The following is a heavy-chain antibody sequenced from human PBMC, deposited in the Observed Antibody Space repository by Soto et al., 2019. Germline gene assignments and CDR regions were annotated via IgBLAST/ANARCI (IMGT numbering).Heavy chain of an antibody. CDR3: AREGRTNYYYYGMDV. Sequence: EVQLVESEGGLVQPGGSLRLSCAASGFTFSSYDMHWVRQATGKGLEWVSAIGTAGDTYYPGSVKGRFTISRENAKNSLYLQMNSLRAEDTAVYYCAREGRTNYYYYGMDVWGQGTTVTVSS. CDR1: GFTFSSYD. J-gene: IGHJ6*02. V-gene: IGHV3-13*01. CDR2: IGTAGDT.